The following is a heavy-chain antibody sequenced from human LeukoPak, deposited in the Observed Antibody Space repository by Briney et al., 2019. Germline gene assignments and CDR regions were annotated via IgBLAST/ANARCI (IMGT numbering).Heavy chain of an antibody. Sequence: GESLKISCVGSGYRFSTYWIAWARQMPGKGLEWMGIIHSGDSNTVYSPSFQGQVTISVDKSISTAYLQWSSLKASDTAMYYCARDAGNWFDPWGQGTLVTVSS. CDR2: IHSGDSNT. CDR1: GYRFSTYW. V-gene: IGHV5-51*01. J-gene: IGHJ5*02. CDR3: ARDAGNWFDP. D-gene: IGHD2-2*01.